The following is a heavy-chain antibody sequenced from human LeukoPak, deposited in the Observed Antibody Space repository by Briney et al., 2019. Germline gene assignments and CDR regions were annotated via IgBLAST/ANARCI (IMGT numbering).Heavy chain of an antibody. CDR2: MNPKTGNT. CDR3: ARGGFYGSGNSAYYYNGMEV. D-gene: IGHD3-10*01. V-gene: IGHV1-8*01. CDR1: GYTFTNFD. J-gene: IGHJ6*02. Sequence: ASVMVSCKASGYTFTNFDIHWVRQATGQGLEWMGWMNPKTGNTGNAETLQGRVTMTRNTSISTAYMELSSLRSDDTALYYCARGGFYGSGNSAYYYNGMEVWGQGTSVTVSS.